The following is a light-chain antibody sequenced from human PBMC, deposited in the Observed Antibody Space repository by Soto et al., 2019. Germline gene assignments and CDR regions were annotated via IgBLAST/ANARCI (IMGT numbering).Light chain of an antibody. J-gene: IGKJ1*01. Sequence: EIFMTHSPATLAVSPVERATLSCRSIQSVSSNLAWYQQKPGQAPRLLIYGASTGSTGIPARFSGIGSGTEFTLNIRSLQSEDFALYYCKQYNNWHIWKFGKGTXVEIK. CDR1: QSVSSN. CDR2: GAS. V-gene: IGKV3-15*01. CDR3: KQYNNWHIWK.